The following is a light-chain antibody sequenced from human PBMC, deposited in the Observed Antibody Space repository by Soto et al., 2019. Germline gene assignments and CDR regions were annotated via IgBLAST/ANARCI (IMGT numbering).Light chain of an antibody. J-gene: IGKJ1*01. Sequence: DIQMTQSPSTLSASVGDRVTITCRASQSISSWLAWYQQKPGKAPKLLIYDASSLESGVPSRFSGSGSGTEFTLTISSLLPDDFATYYCQVGTFGQGPKVEIK. CDR3: QVGT. CDR1: QSISSW. CDR2: DAS. V-gene: IGKV1-5*01.